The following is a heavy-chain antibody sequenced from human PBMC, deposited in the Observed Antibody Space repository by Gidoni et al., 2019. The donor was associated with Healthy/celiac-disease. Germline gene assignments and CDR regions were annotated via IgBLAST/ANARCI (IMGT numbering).Heavy chain of an antibody. D-gene: IGHD1-26*01. J-gene: IGHJ4*02. V-gene: IGHV1-69*08. CDR2: IIPILDIA. Sequence: QVQLAQSGAAVKKPGSSVKSCCKASGCTFSSYTISWVRQAPEQGLEWMGRIIPILDIANCAQKFQGRVTITAYKSTRTAYMELGSLRSEDTAVYYCAGDSGSYGRGKFDYWGQGTLVTVSS. CDR1: GCTFSSYT. CDR3: AGDSGSYGRGKFDY.